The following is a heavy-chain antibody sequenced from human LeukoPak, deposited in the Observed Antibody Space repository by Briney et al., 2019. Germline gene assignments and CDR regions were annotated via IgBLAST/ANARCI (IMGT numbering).Heavy chain of an antibody. D-gene: IGHD5-18*01. V-gene: IGHV4-34*01. Sequence: PSETLSLTCAVYGGSFSGYYWSWIRQPPGKGLEWIGEINHSGSTNYNPSLKSRVTISVDTSKNQLSLKLSSVTAADTAVYYCATRYSYGYLFDYWGQGTLVTVSS. CDR3: ATRYSYGYLFDY. J-gene: IGHJ4*02. CDR2: INHSGST. CDR1: GGSFSGYY.